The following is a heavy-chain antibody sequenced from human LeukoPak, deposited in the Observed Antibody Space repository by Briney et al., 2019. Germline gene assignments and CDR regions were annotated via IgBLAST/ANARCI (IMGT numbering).Heavy chain of an antibody. CDR2: IKYVGSER. Sequence: GGSLRLSCAASGFPFSSHWMSWVRQAPGKGLEWVGNIKYVGSERQCVDSVKGRFTISRDNAKNSLYLQMSSLRAEDTAIYYCARDHPSPGVYFDFWGQGALVTVSS. CDR1: GFPFSSHW. D-gene: IGHD2-8*01. V-gene: IGHV3-7*03. J-gene: IGHJ4*02. CDR3: ARDHPSPGVYFDF.